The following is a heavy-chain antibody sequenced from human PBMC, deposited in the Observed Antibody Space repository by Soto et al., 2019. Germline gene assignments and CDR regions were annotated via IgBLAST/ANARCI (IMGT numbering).Heavy chain of an antibody. Sequence: LRLSCAASGFTFDDYAMHWVRQAPGKGLEWVSGISWNSGSIGYADSVKGRFTISRDNAKNSLYLQMNSLRAEDTAVYYCANGYGYSSEDYWGQGTLVTVSS. J-gene: IGHJ4*02. CDR3: ANGYGYSSEDY. D-gene: IGHD4-17*01. CDR2: ISWNSGSI. CDR1: GFTFDDYA. V-gene: IGHV3-9*01.